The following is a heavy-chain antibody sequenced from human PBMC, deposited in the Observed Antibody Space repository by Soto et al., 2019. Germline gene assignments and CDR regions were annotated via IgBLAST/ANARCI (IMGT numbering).Heavy chain of an antibody. CDR3: ARGPLVVLNYFES. CDR2: IFPLTDIP. V-gene: IGHV1-69*02. Sequence: QVQLVQSGTEVKKPGPSVKVSCKASGGTFRNYPINWVRQAPGQGLEWMGSIFPLTDIPDYAQNFQARLTISADKSTSTAYMELSSLTSDDTAMYFCARGPLVVLNYFESWGQGTLVTVSS. J-gene: IGHJ4*02. CDR1: GGTFRNYP.